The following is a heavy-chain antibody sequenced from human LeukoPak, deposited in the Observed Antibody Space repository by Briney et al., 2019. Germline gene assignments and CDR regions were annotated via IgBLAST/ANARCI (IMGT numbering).Heavy chain of an antibody. Sequence: GGSLRLSCVASGFTFNNYAMSWVRQAPGKGLEWVSGISGTGGTTYYADSVKGRFTISRDNSKNTLYLQMNSLRAEDTAVYYCAKDDYYGSGSYSVYWGQGTLVTVSS. J-gene: IGHJ4*02. D-gene: IGHD3-10*01. CDR3: AKDDYYGSGSYSVY. V-gene: IGHV3-23*01. CDR1: GFTFNNYA. CDR2: ISGTGGTT.